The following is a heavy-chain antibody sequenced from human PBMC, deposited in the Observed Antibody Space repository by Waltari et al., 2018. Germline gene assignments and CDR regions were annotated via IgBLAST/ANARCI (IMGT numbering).Heavy chain of an antibody. J-gene: IGHJ4*02. CDR3: VMYSSELLGDC. D-gene: IGHD6-19*01. CDR1: GFTFSNYW. CDR2: SNTGGSIT. Sequence: EMQLVESGGGLVQPGGSLRLSCAASGFTFSNYWLHWVRQAPGKGLVSVANSNTGGSITRYADSVAGRFTITRDNAENTLCLQMRSLRAEDTAVYYCVMYSSELLGDCWGQWTLVTVSS. V-gene: IGHV3-74*01.